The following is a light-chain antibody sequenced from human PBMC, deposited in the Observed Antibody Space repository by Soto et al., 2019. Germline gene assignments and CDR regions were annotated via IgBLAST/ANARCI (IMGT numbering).Light chain of an antibody. CDR2: DDN. V-gene: IGLV1-51*01. J-gene: IGLJ2*01. Sequence: QSVLTQPPSVSGAPGQRVTISCSGASSNIATNAVSCYQQLPGRDPTLLINDDNRRPSGIPHRFSCSKSATSATLGISGLQNGEEADYYCGTWDRSLSEVVFGGGTKLTVL. CDR1: SSNIATNA. CDR3: GTWDRSLSEVV.